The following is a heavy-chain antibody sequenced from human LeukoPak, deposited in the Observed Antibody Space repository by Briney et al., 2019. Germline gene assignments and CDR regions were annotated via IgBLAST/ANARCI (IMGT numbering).Heavy chain of an antibody. Sequence: ASVKVSCKASGYNFTSYYMHWVRQAPGQGLEWMGIINTSGGSTSYAQKFQGRVTMTRDMSTSTVYMELSSLRSEDTAVYYCARVTYQLLGAFDIRGQGTMVTVSS. J-gene: IGHJ3*02. V-gene: IGHV1-46*01. D-gene: IGHD2-2*01. CDR1: GYNFTSYY. CDR3: ARVTYQLLGAFDI. CDR2: INTSGGST.